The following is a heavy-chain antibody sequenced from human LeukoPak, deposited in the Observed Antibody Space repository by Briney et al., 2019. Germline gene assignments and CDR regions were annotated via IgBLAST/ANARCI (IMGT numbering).Heavy chain of an antibody. CDR1: GFTFSSYA. V-gene: IGHV3-23*01. J-gene: IGHJ4*02. Sequence: GGSLRLSCAASGFTFSSYAVSWVRQAPGKGLEWVSAISGSGCSTYYADSVKGRFTISRDNSKNTLYLQMNSLRAEDTAVYYCAKDSGRHTPQDYWGQGTLVTVSS. D-gene: IGHD1-26*01. CDR2: ISGSGCST. CDR3: AKDSGRHTPQDY.